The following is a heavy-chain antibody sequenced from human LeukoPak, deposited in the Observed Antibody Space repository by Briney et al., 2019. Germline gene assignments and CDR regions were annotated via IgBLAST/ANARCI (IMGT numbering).Heavy chain of an antibody. J-gene: IGHJ4*02. CDR1: GGSISGYY. V-gene: IGHV4-59*01. Sequence: SETLSLTCTVSGGSISGYYWSWIRQPPGKGLEWVGYISYSGSTNYNPSLNSRVTISVDTSKNQFSLKLSSVTAADTAIYYCARDGRAGSLFAYWGQGTLATVSS. CDR2: ISYSGST. D-gene: IGHD6-19*01. CDR3: ARDGRAGSLFAY.